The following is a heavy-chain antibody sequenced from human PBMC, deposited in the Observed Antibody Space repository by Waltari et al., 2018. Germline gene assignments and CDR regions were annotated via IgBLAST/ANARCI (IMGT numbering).Heavy chain of an antibody. V-gene: IGHV4-39*01. CDR1: GGSISSSSYY. J-gene: IGHJ3*02. D-gene: IGHD5-18*01. CDR2: IYYSGST. Sequence: QLQLQESGPGLVKPSETLSLTCTVSGGSISSSSYYWGWIRQPPGKGLEWIGSIYYSGSTYYNPSLKSRVTISVDTSKNQFSLKLSSVIAADTAVYYCARQTWIQLWLYAFDIWGQGTMVTVSS. CDR3: ARQTWIQLWLYAFDI.